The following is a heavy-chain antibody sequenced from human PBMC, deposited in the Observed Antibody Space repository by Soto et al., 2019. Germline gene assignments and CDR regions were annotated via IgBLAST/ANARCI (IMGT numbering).Heavy chain of an antibody. V-gene: IGHV3-30*03. J-gene: IGHJ3*02. Sequence: QVQLVESGGGVVQPGRSLRLSCAASGFTFSSYGMHWVRQAPGKGLEWVAVISYDGSNKYYADSVKGRFTISRDNSKNTLYLQMNSLRAEDTAVYYCAQLAVPPDGAFDIWAKGQWSPSLQ. CDR3: AQLAVPPDGAFDI. D-gene: IGHD3-3*02. CDR1: GFTFSSYG. CDR2: ISYDGSNK.